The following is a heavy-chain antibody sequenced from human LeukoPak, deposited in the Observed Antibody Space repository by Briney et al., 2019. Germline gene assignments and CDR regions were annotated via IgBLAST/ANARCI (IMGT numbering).Heavy chain of an antibody. CDR2: MNPNSGNT. D-gene: IGHD2-2*01. Sequence: GASVKVSCKASGYTFTSYDINWVRQATGQGLEWMGWMNPNSGNTGYAQKFQGRVTMTRNTSISTAYMELSSLRSEDTAVYYCATNLNHIVVVPAAILGPKSNWFDPWGQGTLVTVSS. CDR1: GYTFTSYD. V-gene: IGHV1-8*01. J-gene: IGHJ5*02. CDR3: ATNLNHIVVVPAAILGPKSNWFDP.